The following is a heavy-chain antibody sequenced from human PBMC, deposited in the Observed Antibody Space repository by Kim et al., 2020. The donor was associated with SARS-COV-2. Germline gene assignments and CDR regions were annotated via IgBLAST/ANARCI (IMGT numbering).Heavy chain of an antibody. CDR1: GFTFDDYA. D-gene: IGHD1-7*01. CDR3: AKADWNYYFDY. J-gene: IGHJ4*02. Sequence: GGSLRLSCAASGFTFDDYAMHWVRQAPGKGLEWVSGITWNSGCIGYADSVKGRFTISRDNAKNSLYLQMNRLRAEDTALYYCAKADWNYYFDYWGQGTLVTVSS. V-gene: IGHV3-9*01. CDR2: ITWNSGCI.